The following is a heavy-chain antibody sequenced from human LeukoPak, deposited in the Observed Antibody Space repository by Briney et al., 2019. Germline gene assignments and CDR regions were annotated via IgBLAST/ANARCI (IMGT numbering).Heavy chain of an antibody. CDR3: AREAHIRFLEWLAQVRYNWFDP. Sequence: SETLSLTCTVSGGSISSYYWSWIRQPPGKGLEWIGYIYYSGSTNYNPSLKSRVTISVDTSKNQFSLKLSSVTAADTAVYYCAREAHIRFLEWLAQVRYNWFDPWGQGTLVTVSS. J-gene: IGHJ5*02. D-gene: IGHD3-3*01. CDR1: GGSISSYY. CDR2: IYYSGST. V-gene: IGHV4-59*12.